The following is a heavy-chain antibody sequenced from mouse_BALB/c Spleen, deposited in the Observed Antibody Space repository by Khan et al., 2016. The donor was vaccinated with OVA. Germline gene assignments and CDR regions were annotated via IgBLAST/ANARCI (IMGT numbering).Heavy chain of an antibody. Sequence: EVKLEVSGGGLVQPGGSMKLSCVASGFTFSNFWMNWVRQSPEKGLEWVAEIRLKSNNYATHYAESVKGRFTISSDDSKSSVYLQMNNLRAEDTGMYYCSRPGGYYAWFAYWGQGTLVTVSA. CDR3: SRPGGYYAWFAY. CDR2: IRLKSNNYAT. J-gene: IGHJ3*01. V-gene: IGHV6-6*02. D-gene: IGHD2-3*01. CDR1: GFTFSNFW.